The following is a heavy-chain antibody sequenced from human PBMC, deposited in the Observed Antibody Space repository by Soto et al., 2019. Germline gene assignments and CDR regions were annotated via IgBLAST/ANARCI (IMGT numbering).Heavy chain of an antibody. CDR3: ARDRGYVESAFEI. V-gene: IGHV1-18*01. Sequence: ASVKVSCKASGYTFTSYGINWVRQAPGQGLEWLGWIDSYNGNTYYAQKFQGRVTVTTDTSTSTAYMELMSLRSDDTAVYYCARDRGYVESAFEIWGQGTMVTVSS. J-gene: IGHJ3*02. CDR2: IDSYNGNT. CDR1: GYTFTSYG. D-gene: IGHD5-12*01.